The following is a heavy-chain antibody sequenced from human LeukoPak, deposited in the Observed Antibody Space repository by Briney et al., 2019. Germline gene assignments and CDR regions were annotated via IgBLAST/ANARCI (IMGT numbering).Heavy chain of an antibody. CDR3: AKVWDCSSTSCSFDY. D-gene: IGHD2-2*01. CDR1: GFTFSSYG. J-gene: IGHJ4*02. CDR2: IRYDGSNK. V-gene: IGHV3-30*02. Sequence: QPGGSLRLSCAASGFTFSSYGMHWVRQAPGKGLEWVAFIRYDGSNKYYADSVKGRFTISRDNSKNTLYLQMNSLRAEDTAVYYCAKVWDCSSTSCSFDYWGQGTLVTVSS.